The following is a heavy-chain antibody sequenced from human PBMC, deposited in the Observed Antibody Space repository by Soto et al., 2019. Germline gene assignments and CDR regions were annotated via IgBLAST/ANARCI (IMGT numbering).Heavy chain of an antibody. CDR3: ARGRSNDAFDI. D-gene: IGHD1-26*01. V-gene: IGHV4-31*03. CDR1: GGSISSGGYY. CDR2: IYYSGST. Sequence: PSETLSLTCTVSGGSISSGGYYWSWIRQHPGKGLEWIGYIYYSGSTYYNPSLKSRVTIPVDTSKNQFSLKLSSVTAADTAVYYCARGRSNDAFDIWGQGTMVTVSS. J-gene: IGHJ3*02.